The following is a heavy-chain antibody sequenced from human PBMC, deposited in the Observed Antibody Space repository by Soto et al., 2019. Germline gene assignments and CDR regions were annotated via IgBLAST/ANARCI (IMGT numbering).Heavy chain of an antibody. J-gene: IGHJ5*02. CDR1: GGSFSSGGYY. CDR3: AEGYSSSRNWFDP. V-gene: IGHV4-31*03. CDR2: IYYSGST. D-gene: IGHD6-13*01. Sequence: SETLSLTCTVSGGSFSSGGYYWSWIRQLPGKGLEWIGYIYYSGSTYYNPSLKSRFTISLNTSKNQFSLKLSSVTAADTAVYYCAEGYSSSRNWFDPWGQGTLVTVSS.